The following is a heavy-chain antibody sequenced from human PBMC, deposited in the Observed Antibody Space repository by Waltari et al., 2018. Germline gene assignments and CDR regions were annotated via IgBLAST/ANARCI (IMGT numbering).Heavy chain of an antibody. CDR2: IYYSGST. CDR3: ARANPGYSSSWYTRGYYYYGMDV. V-gene: IGHV4-59*01. Sequence: QVQLQESGPGLVKPSETLSLTCTVSGGSISSYSWSWIRQPPGTGLEWIGYIYYSGSTNYNPSLKSRVTISVDTSKNQFSLKLSSVTAADTAVYYCARANPGYSSSWYTRGYYYYGMDVWGQGTTVTVSS. J-gene: IGHJ6*02. D-gene: IGHD6-13*01. CDR1: GGSISSYS.